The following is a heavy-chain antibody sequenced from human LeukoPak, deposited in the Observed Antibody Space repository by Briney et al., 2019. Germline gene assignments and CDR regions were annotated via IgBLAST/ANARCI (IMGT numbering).Heavy chain of an antibody. CDR1: GFTVSSSY. D-gene: IGHD3-22*01. CDR3: AKTYYYDNNGYYYFDY. CDR2: IYSGGTT. V-gene: IGHV3-66*01. Sequence: GGSLRLSCAASGFTVSSSYMSWVRQAPGKGLEWVSVIYSGGTTYYADSVKGRFTISRDTSKNTLYLQMNSPRAEDTAVYYCAKTYYYDNNGYYYFDYWGQGTLVTVSS. J-gene: IGHJ4*02.